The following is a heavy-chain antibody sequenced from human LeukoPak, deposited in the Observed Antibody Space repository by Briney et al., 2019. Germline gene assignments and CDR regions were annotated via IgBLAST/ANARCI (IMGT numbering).Heavy chain of an antibody. CDR1: GFNFDDNG. Sequence: PGGSLRLSCVVSGFNFDDNGMGWVRQAPGKGLVWVSRINSDGSSTSYADSVKGRFTISRDNAKNTLYLQMNSLRAEDTAVYYCARANYDYVWGSYRSYYFDYWGQGTLVTVSS. D-gene: IGHD3-16*02. J-gene: IGHJ4*02. CDR2: INSDGSST. V-gene: IGHV3-74*01. CDR3: ARANYDYVWGSYRSYYFDY.